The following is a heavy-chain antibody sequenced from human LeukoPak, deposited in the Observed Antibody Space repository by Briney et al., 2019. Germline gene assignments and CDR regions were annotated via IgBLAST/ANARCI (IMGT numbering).Heavy chain of an antibody. V-gene: IGHV1-2*06. CDR3: ARGSRFLEWLLAVGCPGY. J-gene: IGHJ4*02. Sequence: GASVKVSFKASVYTFTGYYMYWVRQAPGQGLEWMGRINPSSGGTNYAQKFQGRVTTTRDTSISTAYMELSRLRSDDTAVYYCARGSRFLEWLLAVGCPGYWGQETLVTVSS. CDR1: VYTFTGYY. D-gene: IGHD3-3*01. CDR2: INPSSGGT.